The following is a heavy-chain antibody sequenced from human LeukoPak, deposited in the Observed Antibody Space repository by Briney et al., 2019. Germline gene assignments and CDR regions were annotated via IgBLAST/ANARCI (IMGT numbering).Heavy chain of an antibody. V-gene: IGHV4-39*01. CDR3: ARPAYRGSYYDAFDI. CDR2: IYYSGST. J-gene: IGHJ3*02. D-gene: IGHD1-26*01. Sequence: ETLSLTCTVSGGSISSSSYYWGWIRQPPGKGLEWIGSIYYSGSTYYNPSLKSRVTISVDTSKNKFSLKLNSVTAADTAVYYCARPAYRGSYYDAFDIWGQGTMVTVSS. CDR1: GGSISSSSYY.